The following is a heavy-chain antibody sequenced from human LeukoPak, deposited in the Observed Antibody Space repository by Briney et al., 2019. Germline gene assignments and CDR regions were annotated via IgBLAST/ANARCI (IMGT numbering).Heavy chain of an antibody. J-gene: IGHJ4*02. V-gene: IGHV4-34*01. D-gene: IGHD2-2*01. Sequence: PSETLSLTCAVYGGSFSGYYWSWIRRPPGKGLEWIGEINHSGSTNYNPSLKSRVTISVDTSKNQFSLKLSSVTAADTAVYYCARGANCSSTSCYQYYFDYWGQGTLVTVSS. CDR3: ARGANCSSTSCYQYYFDY. CDR2: INHSGST. CDR1: GGSFSGYY.